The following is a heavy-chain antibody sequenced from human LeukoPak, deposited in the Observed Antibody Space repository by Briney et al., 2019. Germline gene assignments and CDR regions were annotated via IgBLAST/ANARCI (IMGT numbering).Heavy chain of an antibody. Sequence: GGSLRLSCAASGFSFMNAWMIWVRQAPGKGLEWVGRIKSNADGGTPDYAAPARGRFTISRDDSKNTLYLQMNSLKTEDTAVYYCTTFYPEYSPNWGRGTLVTVSS. CDR2: IKSNADGGTP. D-gene: IGHD2/OR15-2a*01. CDR1: GFSFMNAW. J-gene: IGHJ4*02. CDR3: TTFYPEYSPN. V-gene: IGHV3-15*01.